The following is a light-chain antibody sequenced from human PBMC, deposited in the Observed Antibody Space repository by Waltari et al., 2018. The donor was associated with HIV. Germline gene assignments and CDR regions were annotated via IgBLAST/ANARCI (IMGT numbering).Light chain of an antibody. CDR1: QCVSSY. V-gene: IGKV3-11*01. CDR2: DAS. CDR3: QQRSNWPPGLT. J-gene: IGKJ4*01. Sequence: EIVLTQSPATLSLSPGERATLSCRASQCVSSYLAWYQQKPGQAPRLLIYDASNSATGIPARFSGIGSGTDFTLTISSLEPEDFAVYYCQQRSNWPPGLTFGGGTKVEIK.